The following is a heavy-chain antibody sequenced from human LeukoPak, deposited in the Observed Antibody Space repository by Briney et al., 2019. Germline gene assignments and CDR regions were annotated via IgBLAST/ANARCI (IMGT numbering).Heavy chain of an antibody. CDR2: IYYSGST. D-gene: IGHD1-26*01. CDR3: ARARVGATNYYYYYMDV. V-gene: IGHV4-59*08. Sequence: PSETLSLTCTGSGGSISSYYWSWIRQPPGKGLEWIGYIYYSGSTNYNPSLKSRVTISVDTSKNQFSLKLSSVTAADTAVYYCARARVGATNYYYYYMDVWGKGTTVTVSS. J-gene: IGHJ6*03. CDR1: GGSISSYY.